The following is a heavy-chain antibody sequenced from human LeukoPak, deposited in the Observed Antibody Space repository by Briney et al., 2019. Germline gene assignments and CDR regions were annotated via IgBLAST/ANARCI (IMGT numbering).Heavy chain of an antibody. Sequence: SETLSLTCTVSGGSISTYYWSWIRQPAGKGLEWIGRIYSTGSTNYNPSLKSRVTMSLDTSKNQFSLKLSSVTAADTAVYYCASAYEPLYFQHWGQGTLVTVSS. CDR1: GGSISTYY. CDR2: IYSTGST. CDR3: ASAYEPLYFQH. V-gene: IGHV4-4*07. D-gene: IGHD3-22*01. J-gene: IGHJ1*01.